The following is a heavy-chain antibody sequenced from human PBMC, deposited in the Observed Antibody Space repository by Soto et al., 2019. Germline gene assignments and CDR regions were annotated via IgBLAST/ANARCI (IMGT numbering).Heavy chain of an antibody. Sequence: SETLSLTCAVSGGYISSSNWWRWVRQHPGKGLEWIGEIYHSGSTNYNPSLKSRVAISVDKSKNQFSLKLSSVTAADTAVYYCASFGYSYYDSSGYCRWGQGTLVTVSS. D-gene: IGHD3-22*01. CDR3: ASFGYSYYDSSGYCR. V-gene: IGHV4-4*02. J-gene: IGHJ4*02. CDR1: GGYISSSNW. CDR2: IYHSGST.